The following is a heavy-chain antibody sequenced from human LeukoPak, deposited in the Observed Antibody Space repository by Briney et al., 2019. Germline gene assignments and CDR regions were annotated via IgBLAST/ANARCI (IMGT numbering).Heavy chain of an antibody. CDR3: ATSSGELLGREFDY. V-gene: IGHV1-24*01. CDR1: VYTLTVLS. J-gene: IGHJ4*02. Sequence: ASVKVSSKVSVYTLTVLSMHWVRQAPGKGLEWMGGFDPEDGETIYAEKFQGRVTMTEDTSIETAYMELSSLRSEDTAVYYCATSSGELLGREFDYWGQGTLVTVSS. D-gene: IGHD1-26*01. CDR2: FDPEDGET.